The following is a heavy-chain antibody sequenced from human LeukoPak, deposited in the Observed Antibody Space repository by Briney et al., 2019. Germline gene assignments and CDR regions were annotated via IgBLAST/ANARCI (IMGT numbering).Heavy chain of an antibody. D-gene: IGHD3-10*01. V-gene: IGHV1-2*02. CDR2: LNPINGDT. CDR3: ARAKGSGSYGQFDY. Sequence: ASVKVSCKASGYIFTDYYIHWVRQAPGQGLEWMGSLNPINGDTKYAQKFNGRVTMTRDTSITTAYLELHSLRSDDTAVYYCARAKGSGSYGQFDYWGQGTLVTVSS. J-gene: IGHJ4*02. CDR1: GYIFTDYY.